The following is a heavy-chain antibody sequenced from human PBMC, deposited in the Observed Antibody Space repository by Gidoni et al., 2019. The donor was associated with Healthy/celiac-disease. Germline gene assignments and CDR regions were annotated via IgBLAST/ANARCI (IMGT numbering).Heavy chain of an antibody. J-gene: IGHJ3*02. CDR1: GGSFSGYY. D-gene: IGHD4-17*01. Sequence: QVQLQQWGAGLLKPSETLSLTCAVYGGSFSGYYWSWIRQPPGKGLEWIGEINHSGSTNYNPSLKSRVTISVDTSKNQFSLKLSSVTAADTAVYYCARTYGGNPYAFDIWGQGTMVTVSS. CDR2: INHSGST. V-gene: IGHV4-34*01. CDR3: ARTYGGNPYAFDI.